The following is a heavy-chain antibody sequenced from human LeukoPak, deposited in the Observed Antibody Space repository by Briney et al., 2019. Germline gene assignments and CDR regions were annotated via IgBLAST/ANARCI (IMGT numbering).Heavy chain of an antibody. CDR3: AKVRHGYSYGYKDAFDI. Sequence: SETLSLTCTVSGGSISSYYWSWIRQPAGKGLEWIGRIYTSGSTNYNPSLKSRVTMSVDTSKNQFSLKLTSVTAADTAVYYCAKVRHGYSYGYKDAFDIWGQGTMVTVSS. V-gene: IGHV4-4*07. CDR1: GGSISSYY. CDR2: IYTSGST. D-gene: IGHD5-18*01. J-gene: IGHJ3*02.